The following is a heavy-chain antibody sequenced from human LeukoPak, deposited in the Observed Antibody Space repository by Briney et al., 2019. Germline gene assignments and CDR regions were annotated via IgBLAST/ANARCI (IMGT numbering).Heavy chain of an antibody. J-gene: IGHJ4*02. CDR1: GFTFSSYA. CDR2: ISGSGGST. CDR3: AKGKSVDIVATNFHY. D-gene: IGHD5-12*01. V-gene: IGHV3-23*01. Sequence: GGSLRLSCAASGFTFSSYAMSWVRQAPGKGLEWVSAISGSGGSTYYADSEKGRFTISRDNSKNTLYLQMTSLRAEDTAVYYCAKGKSVDIVATNFHYWGQGTLVTVSS.